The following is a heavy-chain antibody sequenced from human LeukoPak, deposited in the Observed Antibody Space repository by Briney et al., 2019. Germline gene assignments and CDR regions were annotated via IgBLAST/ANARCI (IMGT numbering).Heavy chain of an antibody. CDR3: ARGSYSDYIFDY. CDR1: GGIFSSYG. V-gene: IGHV1-69*05. J-gene: IGHJ4*02. CDR2: IIPMFGAT. D-gene: IGHD4-11*01. Sequence: SVKVSCKASGGIFSSYGINWVRQAPGQGLEWMGRIIPMFGATNYAQKFQGRVTVTTDESTSTAYMEPSSLRSEDTAVYYCARGSYSDYIFDYWGQGTLVTVSS.